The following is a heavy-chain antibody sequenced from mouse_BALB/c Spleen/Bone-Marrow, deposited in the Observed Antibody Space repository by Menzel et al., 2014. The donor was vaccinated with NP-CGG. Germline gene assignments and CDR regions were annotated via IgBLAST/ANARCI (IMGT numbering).Heavy chain of an antibody. J-gene: IGHJ3*01. V-gene: IGHV1-54*01. Sequence: VQLQQSGTELVRPGTSVKVSCKASGYAFTNYLIEWVKRRPGQGLEWIGVINPGSGDTSYNEKFRGKATLTADKSSSTAYMQLSSLTSDDSAVYFCARNANWLFAYWGQGTLVTVSA. D-gene: IGHD4-1*01. CDR1: GYAFTNYL. CDR2: INPGSGDT. CDR3: ARNANWLFAY.